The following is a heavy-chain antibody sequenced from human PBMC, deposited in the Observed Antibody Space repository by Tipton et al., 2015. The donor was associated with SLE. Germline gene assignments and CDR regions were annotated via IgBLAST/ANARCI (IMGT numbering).Heavy chain of an antibody. D-gene: IGHD5-12*01. J-gene: IGHJ4*02. CDR1: SGSVSSGAYY. Sequence: TLSLTCTVSSGSVSSGAYYWSWIRQHPGKGLEWIGHINYGGSTYYKPSLKSRLTISVDTSKNQFSLKLSSVTAADTAVYFCARGGVGGYDYFDYWGQGTLVTVSS. V-gene: IGHV4-31*03. CDR3: ARGGVGGYDYFDY. CDR2: INYGGST.